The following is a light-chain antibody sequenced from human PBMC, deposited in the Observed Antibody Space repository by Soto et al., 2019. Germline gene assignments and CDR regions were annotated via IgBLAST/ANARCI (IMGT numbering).Light chain of an antibody. Sequence: EIVLTQSPGILSLSPGERATLSCRASQSLSSNYLAWYQQKPGQAPRLLIYGVSSRATGVPVSLSGSVSGTDFTLTISRLEPEDVAVDYGQQYVSAPITFGQGTRLEIK. CDR1: QSLSSNY. V-gene: IGKV3-20*01. J-gene: IGKJ5*01. CDR2: GVS. CDR3: QQYVSAPIT.